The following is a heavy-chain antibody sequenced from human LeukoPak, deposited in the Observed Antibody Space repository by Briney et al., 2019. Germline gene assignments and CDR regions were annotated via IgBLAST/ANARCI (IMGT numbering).Heavy chain of an antibody. CDR2: IYHSGST. V-gene: IGHV4-59*12. CDR1: GGSMNNYY. D-gene: IGHD2-2*01. CDR3: ARYCSSTSCYSNYYNWFDP. J-gene: IGHJ5*02. Sequence: SETLSLTCIVSGGSMNNYYWTWIRQPPGKGLEWIGYIYHSGSTYYNPSLKSRVTISVDRSKNQFSLKLSSVTAADTAVYYCARYCSSTSCYSNYYNWFDPWGQGTLVTVSS.